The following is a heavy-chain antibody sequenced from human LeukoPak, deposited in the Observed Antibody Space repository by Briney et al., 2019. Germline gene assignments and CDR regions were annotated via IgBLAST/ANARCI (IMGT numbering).Heavy chain of an antibody. V-gene: IGHV3-9*01. CDR3: AKDLSSAITSALVLDV. D-gene: IGHD3-22*01. CDR1: GFTFDDYA. CDR2: ITWNRDNI. J-gene: IGHJ6*02. Sequence: GGSLRLSCTVSGFTFDDYAMHWVRHTPGKGLEWVAGITWNRDNIGYGDSVKGRFTISRDNVKNVLYLQMNSLRPEDTALYYCAKDLSSAITSALVLDVWGQGTTVTVSS.